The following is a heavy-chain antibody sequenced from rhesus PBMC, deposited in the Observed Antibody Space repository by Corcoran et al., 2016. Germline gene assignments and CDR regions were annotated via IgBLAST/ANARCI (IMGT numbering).Heavy chain of an antibody. CDR2: IFGSGGST. Sequence: QLQLQESGPGLVKPSETLSLTCAVSGGSISSNYWNWIRQPPGKGLEWIGRIFGSGGSTDYNPALKRRVTISTDTSKNQLSLKLSSVTAADTAVYYCARGPVDYWGQGVLVTVSS. CDR1: GGSISSNY. CDR3: ARGPVDY. V-gene: IGHV4-173*01. J-gene: IGHJ4*01.